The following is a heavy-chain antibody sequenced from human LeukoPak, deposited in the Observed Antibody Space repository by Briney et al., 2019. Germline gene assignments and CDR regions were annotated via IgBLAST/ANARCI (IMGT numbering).Heavy chain of an antibody. CDR1: GYTFSKFW. Sequence: GESLRTSCKASGYTFSKFWISWVRQRPGKGLYWMGNIYPDDSDTTYSPPFQGQVTISADRSTGIVYLQLSSLQASDTATYYCARVYGYPSTWIDYWGQGTLVTVSS. CDR2: IYPDDSDT. D-gene: IGHD5/OR15-5a*01. V-gene: IGHV5-51*01. J-gene: IGHJ4*02. CDR3: ARVYGYPSTWIDY.